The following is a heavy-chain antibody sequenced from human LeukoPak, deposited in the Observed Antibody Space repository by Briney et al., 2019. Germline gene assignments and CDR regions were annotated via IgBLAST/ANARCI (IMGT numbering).Heavy chain of an antibody. CDR1: GFTFSNHW. CDR3: ARGNSFSYPD. J-gene: IGHJ4*02. V-gene: IGHV3-74*01. Sequence: GGSLRLSCVASGFTFSNHWMHWVRQVPGKGLVWVSRIDGGGSSTSYADSVKGRFTISRDNAKNTLFLQMNSLRAEDTAVYYCARGNSFSYPDWGQGTLVTVSS. D-gene: IGHD3-16*02. CDR2: IDGGGSST.